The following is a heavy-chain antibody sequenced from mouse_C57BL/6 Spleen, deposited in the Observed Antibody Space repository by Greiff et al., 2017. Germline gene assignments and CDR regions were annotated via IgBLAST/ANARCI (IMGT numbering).Heavy chain of an antibody. CDR1: GYTFTSYW. CDR2: IHPNSGST. D-gene: IGHD1-1*01. Sequence: QVQLQQPGAELVKPGASVKLSCKASGYTFTSYWMHWVKQRPGQGLEWIGMIHPNSGSTNYNEKFKSKATLTVDKSSSTAYMQLSSLTSEDSAVYDCATHGSSWYFDVWGTGTTVTVSS. V-gene: IGHV1-64*01. CDR3: ATHGSSWYFDV. J-gene: IGHJ1*03.